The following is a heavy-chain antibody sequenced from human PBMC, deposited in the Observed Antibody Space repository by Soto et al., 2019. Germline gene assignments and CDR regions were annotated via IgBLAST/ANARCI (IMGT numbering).Heavy chain of an antibody. CDR1: GGSLTSYY. CDR2: VYYTGIA. Sequence: PSETLSLTCTVSGGSLTSYYWSWIRQPPGKGLEWIGFVYYTGIARYNPSLKSRVTISVDTSKNQFSLKLTSVTAADTAVYYCARVPTPWGQGTLVTVSS. J-gene: IGHJ5*02. V-gene: IGHV4-59*12. CDR3: ARVPTP.